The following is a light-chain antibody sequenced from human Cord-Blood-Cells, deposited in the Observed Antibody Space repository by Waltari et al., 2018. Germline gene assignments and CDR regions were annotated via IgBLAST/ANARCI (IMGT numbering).Light chain of an antibody. CDR2: AAS. CDR3: EQSYSTPLT. Sequence: DIQMTQSPSSVSASVGDRVTITCRSSQSSSSYLNWYQQKPGKAPKLLIYAASSLQSGVPSRFSGSGSGTDLTLTISSLQPEDFATYYCEQSYSTPLTFGGGTKVEIK. CDR1: QSSSSY. V-gene: IGKV1-39*01. J-gene: IGKJ4*01.